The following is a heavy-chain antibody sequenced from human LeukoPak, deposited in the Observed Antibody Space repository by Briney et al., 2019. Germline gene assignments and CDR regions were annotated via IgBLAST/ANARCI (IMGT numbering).Heavy chain of an antibody. Sequence: GGSLRLSCAASGFTFNNYWIHWVRHVPGKGLVWVSRINNDVSSASYVDSVKGRFTISRDNAKNTLFLQMNSLRAEDTAVYYCARRGTGHGMDVWGQGTTVIVSS. CDR3: ARRGTGHGMDV. J-gene: IGHJ6*02. CDR1: GFTFNNYW. V-gene: IGHV3-74*01. D-gene: IGHD1-1*01. CDR2: INNDVSSA.